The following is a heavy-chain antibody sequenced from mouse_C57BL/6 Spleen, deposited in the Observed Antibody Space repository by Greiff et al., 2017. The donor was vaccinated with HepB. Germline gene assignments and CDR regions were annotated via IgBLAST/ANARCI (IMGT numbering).Heavy chain of an antibody. CDR2: IDPSDSYT. CDR1: GYTFTSYW. CDR3: ARWVGGYYFDY. D-gene: IGHD3-1*01. Sequence: PLPHPFSYLFNPVSSVKLSCKASGYTFTSYWMQWVKQRPGQGLEWIGEIDPSDSYTNYNQKFKGKATLTVDTSSSTAYMQLSSLTSEDSAVYYCARWVGGYYFDYWGQGTTLTVSS. V-gene: IGHV1-50*01. J-gene: IGHJ2*01.